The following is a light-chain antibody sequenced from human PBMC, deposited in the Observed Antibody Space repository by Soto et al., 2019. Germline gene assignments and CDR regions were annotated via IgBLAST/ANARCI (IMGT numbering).Light chain of an antibody. J-gene: IGKJ3*01. CDR2: DAS. Sequence: EIVWTQSPASLSLSPGERATLSCRASQSVSSYLAWYQQKPGQAPRLLIYDASNRATGIPARFCGSGSGTDFTLTISSLEPEDFAVYYCQQRSNWPLTFGPGTKVDIK. V-gene: IGKV3-11*01. CDR1: QSVSSY. CDR3: QQRSNWPLT.